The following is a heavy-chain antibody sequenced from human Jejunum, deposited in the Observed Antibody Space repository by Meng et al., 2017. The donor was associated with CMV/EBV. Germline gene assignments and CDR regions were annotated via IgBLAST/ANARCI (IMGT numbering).Heavy chain of an antibody. D-gene: IGHD1-26*01. CDR1: GYTFTNYG. J-gene: IGHJ2*01. V-gene: IGHV1-18*01. Sequence: QAQLVQSGGEVKKPGASLKVSCKASGYTFTNYGITWVRQAPGQGLEWMGWISAYNGDTNYAQTLQGRVTMTTDTSTSTAYMELRSLRSDDTAVYYCAREGLVGELRYFDLWGRGTLVTVSS. CDR3: AREGLVGELRYFDL. CDR2: ISAYNGDT.